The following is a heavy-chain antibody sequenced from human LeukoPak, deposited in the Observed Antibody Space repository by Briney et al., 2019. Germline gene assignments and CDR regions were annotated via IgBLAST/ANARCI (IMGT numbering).Heavy chain of an antibody. CDR2: ISNGGYPT. CDR3: TRENYVPDS. Sequence: PGGSLRLSCVASEYTFSHYWMSWVRQTPGKGLEWVASISNGGYPTYYVDSVRGRFTISRDDARNSLFLQMNGLRADDTAVYYCTRENYVPDSWGQGTLVTVSS. D-gene: IGHD3-10*02. J-gene: IGHJ4*02. CDR1: EYTFSHYW. V-gene: IGHV3-7*03.